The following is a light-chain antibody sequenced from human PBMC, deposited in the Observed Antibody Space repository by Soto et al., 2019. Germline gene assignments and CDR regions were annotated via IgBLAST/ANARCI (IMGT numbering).Light chain of an antibody. V-gene: IGKV1-5*03. CDR2: KAS. CDR3: QHYNSYSEA. CDR1: QTISSW. Sequence: DIQMTQSPSTLSGSVGDRVTITCRASQTISSWLAWYQQKPGKATKLLIYKASTLKSGVPSWFSGSGSGTEFTLTISSLQPDDFATYYCQHYNSYSEAFGQGTKVELK. J-gene: IGKJ1*01.